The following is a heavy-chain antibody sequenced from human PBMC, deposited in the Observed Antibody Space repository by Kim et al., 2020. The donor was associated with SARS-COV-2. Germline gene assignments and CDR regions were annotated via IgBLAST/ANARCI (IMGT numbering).Heavy chain of an antibody. V-gene: IGHV5-51*01. CDR2: IYPGDSDT. J-gene: IGHJ3*02. CDR1: GYSFTSYW. CDR3: ARHKASSYAQVGAFDI. D-gene: IGHD5-18*01. Sequence: GESLKISCKGSGYSFTSYWIGWVRQMPGKGLEWMGIIYPGDSDTRYSPSFQGQVTISADKSISTAYLQWSSLKASDTAMYYCARHKASSYAQVGAFDIWGQGTMVTVSS.